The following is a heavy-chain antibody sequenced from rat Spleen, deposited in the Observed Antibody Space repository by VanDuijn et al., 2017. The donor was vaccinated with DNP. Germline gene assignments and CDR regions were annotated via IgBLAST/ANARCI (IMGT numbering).Heavy chain of an antibody. CDR2: ISYDGGST. J-gene: IGHJ3*01. Sequence: EVQLVESGGDLVQPGRSLKLSCVASGFTFNNYWMTWIRQVPGKGLEWVAYISYDGGSTYYGDYVKGRFTISRDNAKSTLYLQMNSLRSEDTATYYCARHWGGSYTARFAYWGQGSLVTVSS. CDR3: ARHWGGSYTARFAY. D-gene: IGHD1-2*01. CDR1: GFTFNNYW. V-gene: IGHV5-31*01.